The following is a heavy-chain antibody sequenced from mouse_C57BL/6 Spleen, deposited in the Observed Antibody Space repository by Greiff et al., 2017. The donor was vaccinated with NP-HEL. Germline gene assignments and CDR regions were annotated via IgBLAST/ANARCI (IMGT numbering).Heavy chain of an antibody. CDR2: IYPGSGST. CDR1: GYTFTSYW. J-gene: IGHJ1*03. CDR3: ARGGLRRGLWYFDV. V-gene: IGHV1-55*01. Sequence: QVQLQQPGAELVKPGASVKMSCKASGYTFTSYWITWVKQRPGQGLEWIGDIYPGSGSTNYNEKFKSKATLTVDTSSSTAYMQLSSLTSEDSAVDYGARGGLRRGLWYFDVWGTGTTVTVSS. D-gene: IGHD2-2*01.